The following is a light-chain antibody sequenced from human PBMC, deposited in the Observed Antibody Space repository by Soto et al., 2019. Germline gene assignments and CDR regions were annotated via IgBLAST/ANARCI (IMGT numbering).Light chain of an antibody. J-gene: IGLJ2*01. Sequence: QSVLTQPPSVSAAPGQKVTISCSGSSSNIGNNYVSWYQQLPGTAPKLLIYDNNKRPSGIPDRFSGSKSGTSATLGITGLQTGDEADYYCGTWDSSLSLEFGGGTKVTVL. CDR1: SSNIGNNY. CDR2: DNN. CDR3: GTWDSSLSLE. V-gene: IGLV1-51*01.